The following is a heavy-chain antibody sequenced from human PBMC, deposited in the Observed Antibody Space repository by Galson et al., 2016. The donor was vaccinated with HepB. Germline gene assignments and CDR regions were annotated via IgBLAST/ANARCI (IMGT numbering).Heavy chain of an antibody. V-gene: IGHV4-39*01. D-gene: IGHD3-3*01. CDR2: IYYSGST. Sequence: ETLSLTCTVSGGSISSSSYYWGWIRQPPGKGLEWIGSIYYSGSTYYNPSLKSRVTISVDTSENQFSLKLSSVTAADTAVYYCARTDDFWSGYWSQGTLVTVSS. CDR3: ARTDDFWSGY. J-gene: IGHJ4*02. CDR1: GGSISSSSYY.